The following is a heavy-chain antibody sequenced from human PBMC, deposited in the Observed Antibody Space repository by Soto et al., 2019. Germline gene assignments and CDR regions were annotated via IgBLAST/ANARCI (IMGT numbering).Heavy chain of an antibody. CDR1: GGTFRSYA. J-gene: IGHJ5*01. V-gene: IGHV1-69*12. CDR2: SIPIFGTA. CDR3: ERDRGGDSGSPPDS. D-gene: IGHD1-26*01. Sequence: QVQRVQSGAEVKKPGSSVKVSCKAAGGTFRSYAISWVRQATGQGLEWMGGSIPIFGTANYAQKFQGRVTITADESTRTADRELSSLRCEDTAVYYCERDRGGDSGSPPDSWGNGTLVTVSS.